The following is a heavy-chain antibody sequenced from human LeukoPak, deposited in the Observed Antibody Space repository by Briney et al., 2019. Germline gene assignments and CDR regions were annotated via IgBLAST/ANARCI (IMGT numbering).Heavy chain of an antibody. D-gene: IGHD3-9*01. CDR1: GFTFSSYA. V-gene: IGHV3-23*01. J-gene: IGHJ4*02. Sequence: GGSLRLSCAASGFTFSSYAMSWVRQAPGKGLEWVSAISGSGGSTYFADSVKGRFTISRDNSKDTLYLQMNSLRAEDTAVYYWAKSARYFDWFDYWGQGTLVTVPS. CDR2: ISGSGGST. CDR3: AKSARYFDWFDY.